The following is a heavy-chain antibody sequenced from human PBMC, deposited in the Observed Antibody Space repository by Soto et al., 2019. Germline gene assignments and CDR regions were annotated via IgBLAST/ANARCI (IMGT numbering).Heavy chain of an antibody. J-gene: IGHJ5*02. CDR3: ARDNYSSSWTKDDNWFDP. CDR2: TYYRSKWYN. CDR1: GDSVSSNSSA. V-gene: IGHV6-1*01. Sequence: SQTLSLTFAISGDSVSSNSSAWNCISQSPSRGLEWLGRTYYRSKWYNDYAVSVKSRITINPDTSKNQFSLQLNSVTPEDTAVYYCARDNYSSSWTKDDNWFDPWGQGTLVTVSS. D-gene: IGHD6-13*01.